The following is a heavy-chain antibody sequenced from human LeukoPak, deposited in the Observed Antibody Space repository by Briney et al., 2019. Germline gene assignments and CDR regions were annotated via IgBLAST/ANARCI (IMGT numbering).Heavy chain of an antibody. D-gene: IGHD3-10*01. CDR1: GFTFSSYA. V-gene: IGHV3-23*01. Sequence: GGSLRLSCAASGFTFSSYAMSWVRQAPGKGLEWVSAISGSGGSTYYADSVKGRFTISRDNSKNTLYLQMNSLRAEDTAVYYCAKLPWVRGVIRWFDPWGQGTLVTVSS. CDR3: AKLPWVRGVIRWFDP. CDR2: ISGSGGST. J-gene: IGHJ5*02.